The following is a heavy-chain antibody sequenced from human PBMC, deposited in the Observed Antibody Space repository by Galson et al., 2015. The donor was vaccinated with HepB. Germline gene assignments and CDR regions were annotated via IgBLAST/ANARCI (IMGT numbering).Heavy chain of an antibody. CDR1: GGSFTRHA. CDR2: IILVFGTP. D-gene: IGHD1-26*01. Sequence: SVKVSCKASGGSFTRHAINWVRQAPGQGLEWMGEIILVFGTPKYAQKFQGRLTITADESTSTAYMELSSLRSDDTAVYYCARDNSASYTVGGMEDWGQGTTVAVSS. CDR3: ARDNSASYTVGGMED. J-gene: IGHJ6*02. V-gene: IGHV1-69*13.